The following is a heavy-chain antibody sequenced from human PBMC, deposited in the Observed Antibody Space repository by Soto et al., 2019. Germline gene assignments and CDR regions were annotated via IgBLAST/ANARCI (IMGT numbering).Heavy chain of an antibody. CDR3: ARPQYYYDSSGYLGGMDV. V-gene: IGHV5-10-1*01. D-gene: IGHD3-22*01. Sequence: GESLKISCKGSGYSFTSYWISWVRQMPGKGLEWMGRIDPSDSYTNYSPSFQGHVTISADKSISTAYLQWSSLKASDTAMYYCARPQYYYDSSGYLGGMDVWAQRTTVTVSS. J-gene: IGHJ6*02. CDR1: GYSFTSYW. CDR2: IDPSDSYT.